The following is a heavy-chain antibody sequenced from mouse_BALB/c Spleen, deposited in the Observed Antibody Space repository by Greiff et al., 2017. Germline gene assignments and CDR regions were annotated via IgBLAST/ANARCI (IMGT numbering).Heavy chain of an antibody. CDR1: GYTFTSYV. Sequence: EVQLQESGPELVKPGASVKMSCKASGYTFTSYVMHWVKQKPGQGLEWIGYINPYNDGTKYNEKFKGKATLTSDKSSSTAYMELSSLTSEDSAVYYCARRGGYGSPLYYFDYWGQGTTLTVSS. CDR2: INPYNDGT. CDR3: ARRGGYGSPLYYFDY. J-gene: IGHJ2*01. V-gene: IGHV1-14*01. D-gene: IGHD1-1*01.